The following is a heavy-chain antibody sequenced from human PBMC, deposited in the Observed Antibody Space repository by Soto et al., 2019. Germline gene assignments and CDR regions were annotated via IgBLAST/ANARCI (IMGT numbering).Heavy chain of an antibody. CDR1: GFPFTAYS. J-gene: IGHJ4*02. D-gene: IGHD2-8*02. Sequence: EVQLVESGGGLVKPGGSLRLSCAASGFPFTAYSMLWVRQAPGKGLQWVSSISSDNYYIYYADSVKGRFTISRDNAKQSLLMQMDSLSAEDTAVYYCARGRTCTGAYRYGGGDYWGQGVLVSVSS. CDR2: ISSDNYYI. V-gene: IGHV3-21*01. CDR3: ARGRTCTGAYRYGGGDY.